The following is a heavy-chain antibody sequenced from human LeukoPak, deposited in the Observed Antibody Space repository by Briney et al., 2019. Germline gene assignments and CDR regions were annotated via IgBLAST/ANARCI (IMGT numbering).Heavy chain of an antibody. CDR1: GFTFTDHY. CDR3: DRARVISGLVHYFDY. D-gene: IGHD3/OR15-3a*01. CDR2: INTGRSNK. J-gene: IGHJ4*02. V-gene: IGHV3-11*01. Sequence: PAGSLRLSCAASGFTFTDHYLSRIRQAPGNGLERLSYINTGRSNKYYADSVKGRFTISRDNAKNLLYLQKNSLSAEDTAVYYCDRARVISGLVHYFDYWGEGILVTVTS.